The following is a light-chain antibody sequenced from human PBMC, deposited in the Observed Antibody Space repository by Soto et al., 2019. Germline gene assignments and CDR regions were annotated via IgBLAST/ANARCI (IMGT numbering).Light chain of an antibody. CDR2: DAS. CDR1: QSVSSNY. J-gene: IGKJ4*01. CDR3: QQLESYPST. Sequence: EIVLTQSPGTLSLSPGERATLSCRASQSVSSNYLAWYQQKPGQAPRLLIYDASNRATGIPARFSGSGSGTDFTLTISSLQPEDFATYYCQQLESYPSTFGGGTKVDIK. V-gene: IGKV3-20*01.